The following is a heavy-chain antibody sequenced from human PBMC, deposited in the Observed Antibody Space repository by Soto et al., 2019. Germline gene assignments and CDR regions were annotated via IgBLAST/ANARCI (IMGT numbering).Heavy chain of an antibody. Sequence: GGSLRLSCAASGFTFSSYGMHWVRQAPGKGLEWVAVIWYDGSNKYYADSVKGRFTISRDNSKNTLYLQMNSLRAEDTAVYYCARDLQSNPYYYDSSGYYADYWGQGTLVTVSS. D-gene: IGHD3-22*01. J-gene: IGHJ4*02. V-gene: IGHV3-33*01. CDR3: ARDLQSNPYYYDSSGYYADY. CDR2: IWYDGSNK. CDR1: GFTFSSYG.